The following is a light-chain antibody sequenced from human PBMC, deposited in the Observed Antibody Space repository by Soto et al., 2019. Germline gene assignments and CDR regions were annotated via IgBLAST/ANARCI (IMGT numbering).Light chain of an antibody. Sequence: EIVMTQSPATLSVSPGERATLSCRASQSIRSDLAWYQQRPGQATRLLIYDASTRAAGIPARFIGSGSGTEFTLTISSLQSEDFAVYHCQQYNNWPPFTFGPGTKVDIK. CDR3: QQYNNWPPFT. CDR1: QSIRSD. CDR2: DAS. V-gene: IGKV3-15*01. J-gene: IGKJ3*01.